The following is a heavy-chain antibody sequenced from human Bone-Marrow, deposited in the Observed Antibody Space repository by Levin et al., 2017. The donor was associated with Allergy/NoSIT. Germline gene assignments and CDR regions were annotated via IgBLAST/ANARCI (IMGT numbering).Heavy chain of an antibody. CDR2: TYYSGSP. D-gene: IGHD5-12*01. CDR3: ARDMASGYEKETCHL. V-gene: IGHV4-30-4*01. CDR1: GGSISSNEYF. J-gene: IGHJ3*01. Sequence: PSETLSLTCTVSGGSISSNEYFWSWIRQPPGKGLEWIGYTYYSGSPYYNPSLKRRINISIDTSKNQISLKLGSVTAADTAVYYCARDMASGYEKETCHLWGQGTMVTVSS.